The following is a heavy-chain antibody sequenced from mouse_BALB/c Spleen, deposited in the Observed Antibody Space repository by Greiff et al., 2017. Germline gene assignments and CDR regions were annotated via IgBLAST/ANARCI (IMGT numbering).Heavy chain of an antibody. D-gene: IGHD2-1*01. CDR1: GYAFSSYW. V-gene: IGHV1-80*01. J-gene: IGHJ2*01. Sequence: QVQLQQSGAELVRPGSSVKISCKASGYAFSSYWMNWVKQRPGQGLEWIGQIYPGDGDTNYNGKFKGKATLTADKSSSTAYMQLSSLTSEDSAVYFCARIYYGNYGDYWGQGTTLTVSS. CDR3: ARIYYGNYGDY. CDR2: IYPGDGDT.